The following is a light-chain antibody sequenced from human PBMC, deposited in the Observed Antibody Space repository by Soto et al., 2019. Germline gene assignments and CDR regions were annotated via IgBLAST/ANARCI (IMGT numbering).Light chain of an antibody. CDR2: EVS. Sequence: QSALTQPPSASGSPGKSVTISCTGKRSDVGGYNYVSWYQQHPGKAPKLMIYEVSKRPSGVPDRFSGSKSGNTASLTGSGLQAEDDGDYDCSSYAGSNNLVVGGGTKRTFL. J-gene: IGLJ2*01. V-gene: IGLV2-8*01. CDR1: RSDVGGYNY. CDR3: SSYAGSNNLV.